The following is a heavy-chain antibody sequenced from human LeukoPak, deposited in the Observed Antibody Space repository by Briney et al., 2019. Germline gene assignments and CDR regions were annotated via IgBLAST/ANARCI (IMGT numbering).Heavy chain of an antibody. CDR2: LNHSGST. Sequence: SETLSLTCAVYGGSFSGHYWSWIRQPPGKGLEWIGELNHSGSTNYNPSLKSRVTISVDTSKNQFSLKLSSVTAADTAVYYCARGRGRHFDYWGQGTLVTVSS. CDR1: GGSFSGHY. J-gene: IGHJ4*02. CDR3: ARGRGRHFDY. V-gene: IGHV4-34*01. D-gene: IGHD3-10*01.